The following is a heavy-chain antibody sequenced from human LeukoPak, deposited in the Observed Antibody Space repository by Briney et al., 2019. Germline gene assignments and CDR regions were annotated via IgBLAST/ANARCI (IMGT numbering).Heavy chain of an antibody. CDR1: GFTFSSYS. CDR3: ASALGDGIRYFDWFRPFDAFDI. Sequence: GGSLRLSCAAAGFTFSSYSMNWVRQAPGKGLEWVSSITSSNNYIYYGDSVKGRFTISRDNAKNSLYLQMNSLRAEDTAVYYCASALGDGIRYFDWFRPFDAFDIWGQGTMVTVSS. V-gene: IGHV3-21*01. D-gene: IGHD3-9*01. CDR2: ITSSNNYI. J-gene: IGHJ3*02.